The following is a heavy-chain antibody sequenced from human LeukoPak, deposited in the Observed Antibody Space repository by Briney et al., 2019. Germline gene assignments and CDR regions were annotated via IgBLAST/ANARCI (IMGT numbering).Heavy chain of an antibody. J-gene: IGHJ3*02. CDR1: GGSISSYY. V-gene: IGHV4-59*01. Sequence: SETLSLTCTVSGGSISSYYWSWIRQPPGKGLEWIGYIYYSGSTNYNPSLKSRVTISVDTPKNQFSLKLSPVTAADTAVYYCARAVYCGGDCYSGAFDIWGQGTMVTVSS. D-gene: IGHD2-21*02. CDR3: ARAVYCGGDCYSGAFDI. CDR2: IYYSGST.